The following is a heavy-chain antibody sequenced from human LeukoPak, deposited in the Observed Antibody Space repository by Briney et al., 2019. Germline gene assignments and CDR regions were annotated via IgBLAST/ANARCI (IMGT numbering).Heavy chain of an antibody. CDR2: IIPIFGTA. D-gene: IGHD2-15*01. Sequence: ASVKVSCKASGGTLSSYAISWVRQAPGQGLEWMGGIIPIFGTANYAQKFQGRVTITADESTSTAYMELSSLRSEDTAVYYCARGCGGSCPSGWFDPWGQGTLVTVSS. V-gene: IGHV1-69*13. J-gene: IGHJ5*02. CDR1: GGTLSSYA. CDR3: ARGCGGSCPSGWFDP.